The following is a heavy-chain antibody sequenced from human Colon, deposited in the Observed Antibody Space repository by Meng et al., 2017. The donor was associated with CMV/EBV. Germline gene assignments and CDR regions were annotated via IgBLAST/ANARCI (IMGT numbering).Heavy chain of an antibody. D-gene: IGHD3-9*01. CDR2: IKNDGSTT. CDR1: GFIFSNYW. CDR3: ARDIFWGQSDY. Sequence: EGRLVEAGGCVGQPVGSRTLFCEVSGFIFSNYWMHWVRQAPGKGLVWISRIKNDGSTTGYADSVKGRFTISRDNAKNTLYLQMNSLRAEDTAMYYCARDIFWGQSDYWGQGTLVTVSS. V-gene: IGHV3-74*01. J-gene: IGHJ4*02.